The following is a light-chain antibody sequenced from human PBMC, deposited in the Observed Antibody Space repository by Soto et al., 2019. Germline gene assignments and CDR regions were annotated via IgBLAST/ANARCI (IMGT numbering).Light chain of an antibody. V-gene: IGLV1-44*01. CDR1: SSNIGTNS. J-gene: IGLJ3*02. CDR3: AAWDDSVDGVV. Sequence: QSVLTQPPSASGTPGQRVTISCSGSSSNIGTNSVNWYQQLPGTAPKLLIYNNNQRPSGVPDRFSGSKSVTSASLAISGLQSEDEAEYYCAAWDDSVDGVVFGGGTKATV. CDR2: NNN.